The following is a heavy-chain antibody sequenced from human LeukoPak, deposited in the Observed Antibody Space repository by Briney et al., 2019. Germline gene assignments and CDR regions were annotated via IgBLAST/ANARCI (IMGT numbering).Heavy chain of an antibody. J-gene: IGHJ4*02. V-gene: IGHV3-30-3*01. D-gene: IGHD6-6*01. CDR2: ISYDGSNK. Sequence: GGSLRLSCAASGFTFSSYAMHWVRQAPGKGLEWVAVISYDGSNKYYADSVKGRFTISRDNSKNTLYLQMNSLRAEDTAVYYCARVLGIAARGPLDCWGQGTLVTVSS. CDR1: GFTFSSYA. CDR3: ARVLGIAARGPLDC.